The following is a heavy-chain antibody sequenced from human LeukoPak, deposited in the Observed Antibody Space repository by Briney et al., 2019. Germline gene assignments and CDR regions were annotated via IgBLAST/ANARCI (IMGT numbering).Heavy chain of an antibody. Sequence: PGGSLRLSCAASGFTFSTYSMNWVRQAPGKGLEWISYISSSSRTMYYADSVKGRFTISRDNAKKSLYLQMNSLRAEDTAVYYCARDLGLYDYGGKIDYWGQGTLVTVSS. D-gene: IGHD4-23*01. CDR3: ARDLGLYDYGGKIDY. CDR2: ISSSSRTM. CDR1: GFTFSTYS. J-gene: IGHJ4*02. V-gene: IGHV3-48*04.